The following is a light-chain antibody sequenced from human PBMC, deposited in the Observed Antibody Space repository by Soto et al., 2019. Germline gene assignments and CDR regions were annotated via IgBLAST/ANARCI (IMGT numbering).Light chain of an antibody. J-gene: IGKJ1*01. V-gene: IGKV3-20*01. Sequence: EIVLTQSPGTLSLSPGERATLSCRASQSVSSSYLAWYQQKPGQAPRLLIYGASSRATGITDRFSGSGSVTDFTLTIIRLEPEDFALYYCKQYGSSHAWTVGQVTKVEI. CDR1: QSVSSSY. CDR2: GAS. CDR3: KQYGSSHAWT.